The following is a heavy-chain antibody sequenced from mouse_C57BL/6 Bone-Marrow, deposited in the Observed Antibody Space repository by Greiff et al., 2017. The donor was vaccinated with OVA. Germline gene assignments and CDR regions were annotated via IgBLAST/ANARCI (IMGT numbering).Heavy chain of an antibody. Sequence: VKLMESGPGLVQPSQSLSITCTVSGFSFTSYGVHWVRQSPGKGLEWLGVIWSGGSTDYNAAFISRLSISKDNSKSQVFFKMNSLQADDTAIYYCGRNWDVDAMDYWGQGTSVTVSS. CDR2: IWSGGST. CDR1: GFSFTSYG. J-gene: IGHJ4*01. CDR3: GRNWDVDAMDY. V-gene: IGHV2-2*01. D-gene: IGHD4-1*01.